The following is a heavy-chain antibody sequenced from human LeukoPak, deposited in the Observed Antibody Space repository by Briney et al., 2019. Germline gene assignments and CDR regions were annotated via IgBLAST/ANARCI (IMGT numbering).Heavy chain of an antibody. CDR2: ISGSGGST. Sequence: PGGSLRLSCAASGFTFSSYAMSWVRQAPGKGLEWVSAISGSGGSTYYADSVKGRFTISRDNSKNTLYLQMNSLRAEDTAVYYRAKDRQDYDYVWGSYWMDYWGQGTLVTVSS. CDR3: AKDRQDYDYVWGSYWMDY. D-gene: IGHD3-16*01. V-gene: IGHV3-23*01. J-gene: IGHJ4*02. CDR1: GFTFSSYA.